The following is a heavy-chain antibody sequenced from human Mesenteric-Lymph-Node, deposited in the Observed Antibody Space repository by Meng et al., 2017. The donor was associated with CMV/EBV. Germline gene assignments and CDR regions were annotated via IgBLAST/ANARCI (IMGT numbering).Heavy chain of an antibody. CDR3: ARGDQGKQLVLYF. Sequence: AVSGGSFSGYYWSGIRQPPGKGLEWIGEINHSGSTNYNPSLKSRVTISVDTSKNQFSLKLSSVTAADTAVYYCARGDQGKQLVLYFWGQGTLVTVSS. D-gene: IGHD6-13*01. V-gene: IGHV4-34*01. J-gene: IGHJ4*02. CDR1: GGSFSGYY. CDR2: INHSGST.